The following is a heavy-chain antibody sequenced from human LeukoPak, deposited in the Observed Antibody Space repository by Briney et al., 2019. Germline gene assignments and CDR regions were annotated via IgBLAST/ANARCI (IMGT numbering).Heavy chain of an antibody. CDR2: IKEDGSMK. CDR3: AREGSRRDLLIDY. CDR1: GLAFVTYW. Sequence: GGSLSPSFAASGLAFVTYWMSWVGQAPGKGPGWVANIKEDGSMKHYVDSVKARFTISRDNAKNSLFLQMNSLRPEDTAVYYCAREGSRRDLLIDYWGQGTLVTVSS. J-gene: IGHJ4*02. V-gene: IGHV3-7*03.